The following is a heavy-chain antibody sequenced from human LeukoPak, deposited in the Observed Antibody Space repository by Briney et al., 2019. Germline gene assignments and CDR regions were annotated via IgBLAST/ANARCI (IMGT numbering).Heavy chain of an antibody. V-gene: IGHV3-33*01. CDR2: MWFDGSNQ. J-gene: IGHJ4*02. Sequence: GGSLRLSCAASGFTFSSYAMHWVRHAPGKGLEWVAVMWFDGSNQYQTDSVKGRFTISRDNSKNTLYLQMSSLRADDTAVYYCARDRHSGRFYTIDYWGQGTLVTVSS. CDR3: ARDRHSGRFYTIDY. CDR1: GFTFSSYA. D-gene: IGHD1-26*01.